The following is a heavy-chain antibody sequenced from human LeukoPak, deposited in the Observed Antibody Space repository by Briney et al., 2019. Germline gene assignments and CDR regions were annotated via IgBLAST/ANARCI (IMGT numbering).Heavy chain of an antibody. Sequence: PGGSLRLSCAASGFTFSSYSMKWVRQAPGKGLEWVSSISSSSSYIYYADSVKGRFTISRDNAKNSLYLQMNSLRAEDTAVYYCARPMYSMKTYPFDYWSQGTLVTVSS. CDR2: ISSSSSYI. CDR1: GFTFSSYS. V-gene: IGHV3-21*01. CDR3: ARPMYSMKTYPFDY. D-gene: IGHD2-8*01. J-gene: IGHJ4*02.